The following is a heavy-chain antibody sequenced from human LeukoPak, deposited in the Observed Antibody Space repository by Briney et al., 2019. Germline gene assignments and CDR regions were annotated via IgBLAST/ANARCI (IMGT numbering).Heavy chain of an antibody. Sequence: SVKVSCKASGYTFTGYYMHWVRQAPGQGLEWMGWINPNSGGTNYAQKFQGRVTMTRDTSISTAYMELSRLRSDDTAVYYCARDLARTKGTIDNWFDPWGQGTLVTVSS. V-gene: IGHV1-2*02. CDR3: ARDLARTKGTIDNWFDP. CDR2: INPNSGGT. CDR1: GYTFTGYY. D-gene: IGHD1-1*01. J-gene: IGHJ5*02.